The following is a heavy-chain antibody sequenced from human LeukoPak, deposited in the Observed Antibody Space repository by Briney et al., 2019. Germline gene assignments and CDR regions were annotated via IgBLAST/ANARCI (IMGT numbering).Heavy chain of an antibody. CDR2: INPNSGGT. CDR3: ARSTLIAAAGMGY. Sequence: ASVKVSCKASGYTFTGYYMHWVRQAPGQGLEWMGWINPNSGGTNYAQKFQGRVTMTRDTSISTAYMELSRLRSDDTAVYYCARSTLIAAAGMGYWGQGTLVTVSS. V-gene: IGHV1-2*02. J-gene: IGHJ4*02. D-gene: IGHD6-13*01. CDR1: GYTFTGYY.